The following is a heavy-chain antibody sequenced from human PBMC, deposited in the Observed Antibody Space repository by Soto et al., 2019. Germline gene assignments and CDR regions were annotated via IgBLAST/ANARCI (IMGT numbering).Heavy chain of an antibody. J-gene: IGHJ4*02. CDR1: GFTFINYA. CDR3: ARDQVKGTMTIL. D-gene: IGHD4-17*01. V-gene: IGHV3-30-3*01. Sequence: GGSLRLSCAASGFTFINYAMHWIRQAPGKGLEWVAVISYDGSNKYYADSVKGRFTISRDNSKNTMYLQMNSLSAEDTAVYHCARDQVKGTMTILWGQGTLVTVSS. CDR2: ISYDGSNK.